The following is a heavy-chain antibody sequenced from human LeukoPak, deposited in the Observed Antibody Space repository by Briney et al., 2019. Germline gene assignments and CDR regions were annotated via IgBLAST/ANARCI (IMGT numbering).Heavy chain of an antibody. CDR3: AREEEQLWFFDY. CDR1: GFTFSSYS. CDR2: ISSSSSYI. Sequence: GGSLRLSRAASGFTFSSYSMNWVRQAPGKGLEWVSSISSSSSYIYYADSVKGRFTISRDNAKNSLYLQMNSLRAEDTAVYYCAREEEQLWFFDYWGQGTLVTVSS. J-gene: IGHJ4*02. D-gene: IGHD5-18*01. V-gene: IGHV3-21*01.